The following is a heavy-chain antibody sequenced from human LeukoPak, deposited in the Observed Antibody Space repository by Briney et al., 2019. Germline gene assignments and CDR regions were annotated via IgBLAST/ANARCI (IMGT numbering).Heavy chain of an antibody. CDR2: IRYDGSNK. J-gene: IGHJ4*02. Sequence: GGSLRLSCAASGFTFSSYGMHWVRQAPGKGLEWVAFIRYDGSNKYYADSVKGRFTISRDNSKNTLYLQMNSLRAEDTAVYYCAKKASSSWYTPDYWGQGTLATVSS. D-gene: IGHD6-13*01. V-gene: IGHV3-30*02. CDR1: GFTFSSYG. CDR3: AKKASSSWYTPDY.